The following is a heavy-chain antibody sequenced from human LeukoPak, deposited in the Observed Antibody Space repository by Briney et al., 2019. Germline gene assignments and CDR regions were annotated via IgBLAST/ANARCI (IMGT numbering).Heavy chain of an antibody. D-gene: IGHD3-10*01. CDR2: IKEDGREI. J-gene: IGHJ6*03. CDR1: DFTFKNSW. Sequence: GGSLRLSCVTTDFTFKNSWMTWVRQAPGKGLEWVANIKEDGREINYLGSVKGRFTISRDNAKNSLYLQMNSLRAEDTAVYYCARGLHSYYSGSGSPYRYYYYYYMDVWGKGTTVTISS. CDR3: ARGLHSYYSGSGSPYRYYYYYYMDV. V-gene: IGHV3-7*01.